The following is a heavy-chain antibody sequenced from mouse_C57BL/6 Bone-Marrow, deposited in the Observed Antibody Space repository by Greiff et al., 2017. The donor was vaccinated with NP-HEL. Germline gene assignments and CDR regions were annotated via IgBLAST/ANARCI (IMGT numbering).Heavy chain of an antibody. CDR3: ARWYYSNGAY. V-gene: IGHV1-81*01. CDR1: GYTFTSYG. CDR2: IYPRSGNT. D-gene: IGHD2-5*01. J-gene: IGHJ3*01. Sequence: VQLQQSGAELARPGASVKLSCKASGYTFTSYGISWVKQRTGQGLEWIGEIYPRSGNTYYNEKFKGKATLTADKSSSTAYMELRSLTSEDSAVYFCARWYYSNGAYWGQGTLVTVSA.